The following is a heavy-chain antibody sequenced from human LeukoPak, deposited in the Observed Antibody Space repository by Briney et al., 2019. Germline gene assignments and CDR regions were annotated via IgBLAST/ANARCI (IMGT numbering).Heavy chain of an antibody. V-gene: IGHV1-18*01. CDR1: GYTFTSYG. D-gene: IGHD3-22*01. Sequence: ASVKVSCKASGYTFTSYGISWVRQAPGQGLEWMGWISAYNGNTNYAQKLQGRVTMTTDTSTSTAYMELRSLRSEDTAVYYCARGPGVSYYDSSGYYYDYWGQGTLVTVSS. CDR3: ARGPGVSYYDSSGYYYDY. CDR2: ISAYNGNT. J-gene: IGHJ4*02.